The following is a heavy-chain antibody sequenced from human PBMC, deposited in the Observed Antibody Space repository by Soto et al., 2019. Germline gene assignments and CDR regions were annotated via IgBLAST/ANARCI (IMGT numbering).Heavy chain of an antibody. D-gene: IGHD5-18*01. Sequence: GGSLRLSCAASGFTFSSYAMSWVRQAPGKGLEWVSGISVSGGSTYYADSVKGRFTISRDNSKNTLFLQMNSLRAEDTAVYYCAKCGYSYGYCYFGMDVWGQGTSVTVSS. CDR3: AKCGYSYGYCYFGMDV. J-gene: IGHJ6*02. V-gene: IGHV3-23*01. CDR1: GFTFSSYA. CDR2: ISVSGGST.